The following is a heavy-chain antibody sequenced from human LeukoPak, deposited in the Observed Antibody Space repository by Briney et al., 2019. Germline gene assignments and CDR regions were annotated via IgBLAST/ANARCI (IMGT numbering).Heavy chain of an antibody. CDR3: ARGSSSWYPDYYYYYMDV. CDR2: IYYSGST. J-gene: IGHJ6*03. Sequence: PSETLSLTCTVSGGSISSYYWSWIRQPPGKGLEWIGYIYYSGSTNYNPSLKSRVTISVDMSKNQFSLKLSSVTAADTAVYYCARGSSSWYPDYYYYYMDVWGKGTTVTVSS. D-gene: IGHD6-13*01. CDR1: GGSISSYY. V-gene: IGHV4-59*01.